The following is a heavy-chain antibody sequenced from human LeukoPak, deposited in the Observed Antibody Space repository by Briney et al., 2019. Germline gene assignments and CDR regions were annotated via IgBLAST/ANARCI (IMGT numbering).Heavy chain of an antibody. Sequence: SETLSLTCTVSGGSISSYYWSWIRQPPGKGLEWIGYIYYSGSTNYNPSLKSRVTISVDTSKNQFSLKLSSVTAADTAVYYCARVVVVAATQLWYYYYMDVWGKGTTVTVSS. CDR3: ARVVVVAATQLWYYYYMDV. CDR2: IYYSGST. V-gene: IGHV4-59*01. D-gene: IGHD2-15*01. J-gene: IGHJ6*03. CDR1: GGSISSYY.